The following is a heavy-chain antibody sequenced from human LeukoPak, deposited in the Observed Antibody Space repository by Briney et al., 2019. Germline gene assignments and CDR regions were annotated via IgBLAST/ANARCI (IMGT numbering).Heavy chain of an antibody. V-gene: IGHV3-23*01. CDR2: IRGSGGST. Sequence: GGSLRLSCAPSGFTFSIYSMRGVRPAPGKGLEDGSAIRGSGGSTYDADAVKGRFTISRDNSKNTLYLQMNSLRAEDTAVYYCAERAGSRGWYPSRYFDLWGRGTLVTVSS. CDR1: GFTFSIYS. CDR3: AERAGSRGWYPSRYFDL. J-gene: IGHJ2*01. D-gene: IGHD6-19*01.